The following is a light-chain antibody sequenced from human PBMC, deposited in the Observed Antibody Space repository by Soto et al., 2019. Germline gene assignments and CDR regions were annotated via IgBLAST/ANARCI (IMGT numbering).Light chain of an antibody. CDR3: QHYNNWPIT. J-gene: IGKJ5*01. CDR2: AAS. V-gene: IGKV3-15*01. CDR1: QSISSS. Sequence: ENVLTQSPGTLSLSPGERATLSCRASQSISSSSLAWYQQEPGRAPRLLISAASTRATGIPARFSGSGSGTDLTLTISSLQAADFAVYHCQHYNNWPITFGQGTRLEIK.